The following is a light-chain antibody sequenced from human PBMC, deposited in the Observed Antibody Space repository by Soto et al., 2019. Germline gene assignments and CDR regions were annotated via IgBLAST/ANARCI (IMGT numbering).Light chain of an antibody. CDR3: ATWDDSLNGAYV. CDR1: SSNIGSNL. Sequence: QLVLTQPPSASGTPGQRVTISCSGSSSNIGSNLVTWYQHLPGTAPRLLIYANDQRPSGVPDRFSGSKSDTSASLAISALQSEDKADYCCATWDDSLNGAYVFGTGTQLTVL. V-gene: IGLV1-44*01. CDR2: AND. J-gene: IGLJ1*01.